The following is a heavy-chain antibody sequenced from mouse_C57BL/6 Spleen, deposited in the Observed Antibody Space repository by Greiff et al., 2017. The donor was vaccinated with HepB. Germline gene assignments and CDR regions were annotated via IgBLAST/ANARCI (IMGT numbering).Heavy chain of an antibody. V-gene: IGHV1-50*01. D-gene: IGHD1-1*01. J-gene: IGHJ1*03. CDR2: IDPSDSYT. CDR1: GYTFTSYW. Sequence: QVQLQQPGAELVKPGASVKLSCKASGYTFTSYWMQWVKQRPGQGLEWIGEIDPSDSYTNYNQKFKGKATLTVDTSSSTAYMQLSSLTSEDSAVYYCASLITTVVATRYFDVWGKGTTVTVSS. CDR3: ASLITTVVATRYFDV.